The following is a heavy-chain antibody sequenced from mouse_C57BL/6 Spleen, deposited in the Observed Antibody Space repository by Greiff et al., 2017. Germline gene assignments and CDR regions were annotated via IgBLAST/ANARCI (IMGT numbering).Heavy chain of an antibody. CDR1: GFSLTSYG. CDR3: ARNGDYYGSSSGFAY. CDR2: IWSGGST. J-gene: IGHJ3*01. V-gene: IGHV2-2*01. Sequence: VQLKQSGPGLVQPSQSLSITCTVSGFSLTSYGVHWVRQSPGKGLEWLGVIWSGGSTDYNAAFISRLSISKDNSTSQIFFKMHSLQADDTAIYYCARNGDYYGSSSGFAYWGQGTLVTVSA. D-gene: IGHD1-1*01.